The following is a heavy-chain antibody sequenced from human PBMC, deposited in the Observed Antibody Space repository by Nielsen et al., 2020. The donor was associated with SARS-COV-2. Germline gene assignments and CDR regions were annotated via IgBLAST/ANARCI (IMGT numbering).Heavy chain of an antibody. CDR3: ARDGDSGSPGKY. J-gene: IGHJ4*02. CDR2: ISSSGTNT. V-gene: IGHV3-11*01. Sequence: GESLKISCVASGFTVSDYYMSWVRQAPGKGLEWLSYISSSGTNTEYADSVKGRFTISKDDAKNSLYLQMNSLRPDDTAVYFCARDGDSGSPGKYWGQGTLVTVSS. D-gene: IGHD1-26*01. CDR1: GFTVSDYY.